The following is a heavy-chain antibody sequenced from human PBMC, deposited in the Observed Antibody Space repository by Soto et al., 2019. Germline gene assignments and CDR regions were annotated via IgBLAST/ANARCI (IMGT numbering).Heavy chain of an antibody. D-gene: IGHD3-10*01. CDR1: CGTFSSYA. CDR2: IIPIFGTA. Sequence: GASVKVSCKASCGTFSSYAISWLRQSPGQGLEWIGGIIPIFGTANYAQKFQVRVTITADESTSTAYMELSSLRSEDTAVYYCARDKRVLWFGELSHYYYGMDVWGQGTTVTVSS. J-gene: IGHJ6*01. V-gene: IGHV1-69*13. CDR3: ARDKRVLWFGELSHYYYGMDV.